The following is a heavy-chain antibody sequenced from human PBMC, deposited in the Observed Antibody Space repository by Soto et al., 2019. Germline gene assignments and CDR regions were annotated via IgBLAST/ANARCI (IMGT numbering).Heavy chain of an antibody. Sequence: QVQLQESGPGLVKPSGTLSLTCAVSGGSISSSNWWRWVRQPPGKGLEGIGEIYHSGSTNYNPSLKSRVTISVDKSKNHLSLKLSSVTAADTAVYYCARVSGSYYYGMDVWGQGTTVTVSS. J-gene: IGHJ6*02. CDR1: GGSISSSNW. D-gene: IGHD1-26*01. CDR2: IYHSGST. CDR3: ARVSGSYYYGMDV. V-gene: IGHV4-4*02.